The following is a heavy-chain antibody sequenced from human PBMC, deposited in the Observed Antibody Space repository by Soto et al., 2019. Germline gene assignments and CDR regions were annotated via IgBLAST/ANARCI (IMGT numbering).Heavy chain of an antibody. V-gene: IGHV1-18*04. CDR2: ISAYNGNT. J-gene: IGHJ6*02. D-gene: IGHD3-10*01. CDR1: GYTFTSYG. Sequence: ASVKVSCKASGYTFTSYGISWVRQAPGQGLEWMGWISAYNGNTNYAQKLQGRVTMTTDTSTSTAYMELRSLRSDDTAVYYCARGSDLGYYGSGSHSRYYGMDVWGQGTTVT. CDR3: ARGSDLGYYGSGSHSRYYGMDV.